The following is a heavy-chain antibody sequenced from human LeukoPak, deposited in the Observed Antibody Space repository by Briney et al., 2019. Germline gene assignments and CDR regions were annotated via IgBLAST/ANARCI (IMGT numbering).Heavy chain of an antibody. V-gene: IGHV3-74*01. CDR2: INSDGSST. Sequence: PGGSLRLSCAASGFTFSSYWMHWVRQAPGKGLVWVSRINSDGSSTSYADSVKGRFTISRDNAKNTLYLQMNSLRAEDTAVYYCARESSVGAHKAFDYWGQGTQVTVSS. CDR3: ARESSVGAHKAFDY. CDR1: GFTFSSYW. D-gene: IGHD1-26*01. J-gene: IGHJ4*02.